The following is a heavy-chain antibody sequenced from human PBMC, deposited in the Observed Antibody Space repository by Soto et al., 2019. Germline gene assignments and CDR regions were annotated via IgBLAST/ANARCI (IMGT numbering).Heavy chain of an antibody. J-gene: IGHJ4*02. Sequence: QLQLQLSGPGLVKPSETLSLTCNVSGASISSYNYWGWFRQPPGKGLGWIGSIIYSGNVIYNPSLQSRLTLCVDTSKNQVALMLSSVTAAETAVYYCVRHAQWLIRAYWGQGYLVTVSS. CDR2: IIYSGNV. D-gene: IGHD6-19*01. V-gene: IGHV4-39*01. CDR3: VRHAQWLIRAY. CDR1: GASISSYNY.